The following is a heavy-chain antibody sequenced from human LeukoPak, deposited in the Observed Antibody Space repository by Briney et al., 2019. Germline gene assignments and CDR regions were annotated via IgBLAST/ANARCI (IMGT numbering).Heavy chain of an antibody. CDR3: ARDRRVVRGPRNAFDI. V-gene: IGHV4-59*01. D-gene: IGHD3-10*01. CDR2: IYYSGST. CDR1: GGSISSYY. Sequence: SETLSLTCTVSGGSISSYYWSWIRQPPGKGLEWIGDIYYSGSTNYNPSLKSRVTISVDTSKNQCSLKLSSVTAADTAVYYCARDRRVVRGPRNAFDIWGQGTMVTVSS. J-gene: IGHJ3*02.